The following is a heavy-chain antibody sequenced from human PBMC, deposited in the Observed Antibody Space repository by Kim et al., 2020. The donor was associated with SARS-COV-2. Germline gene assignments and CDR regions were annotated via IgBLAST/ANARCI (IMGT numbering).Heavy chain of an antibody. CDR2: IRSKAYGGTT. CDR3: TRDPLQAAAGLLLPRYYSYGMEV. CDR1: GFTFGDYA. J-gene: IGHJ6*02. D-gene: IGHD6-13*01. V-gene: IGHV3-49*04. Sequence: GGSLRLSCTASGFTFGDYAMSWVRQAPGKGLEWVGFIRSKAYGGTTEYAASVKGRFTISRDDSKSIAYLQMNSLKTEDTAVYYCTRDPLQAAAGLLLPRYYSYGMEVWGQGTTVTVSS.